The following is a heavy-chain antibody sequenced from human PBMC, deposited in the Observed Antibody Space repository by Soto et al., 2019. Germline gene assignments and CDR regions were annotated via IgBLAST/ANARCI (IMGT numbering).Heavy chain of an antibody. CDR2: INNSGST. V-gene: IGHV4-31*03. D-gene: IGHD3-10*01. CDR1: GGSISSGGYY. CDR3: ARGTTSLAF. Sequence: QVQLQEAGPGLVKPSQTLSLTCTVSGGSISSGGYYWNWIRQHPGKGLEWVGYINNSGSTFYNPSLKARGTISVGTSSNQFSLKVTSVTAADTAVYYCARGTTSLAFWGQGLLVTVSS. J-gene: IGHJ4*02.